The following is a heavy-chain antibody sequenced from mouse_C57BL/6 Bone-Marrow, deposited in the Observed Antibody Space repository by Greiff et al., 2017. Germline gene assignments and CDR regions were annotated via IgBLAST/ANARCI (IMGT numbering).Heavy chain of an antibody. CDR2: IDPSDSYT. CDR3: ARRDDGYLYYAMDY. Sequence: QVQLKQPGAELVRPGTSVKLSCKASGYTFTSYWMHWVKQRPGQGLEWIGVIDPSDSYTNYNQKFKGKATLTVDTSSSTAYMQLSSLTSEDSAVYYCARRDDGYLYYAMDYWGQGTSVTVSS. J-gene: IGHJ4*01. CDR1: GYTFTSYW. D-gene: IGHD2-3*01. V-gene: IGHV1-59*01.